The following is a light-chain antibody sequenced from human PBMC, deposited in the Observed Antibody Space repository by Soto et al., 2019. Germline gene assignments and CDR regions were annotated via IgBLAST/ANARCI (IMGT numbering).Light chain of an antibody. CDR2: QAS. CDR3: QPYSGIWT. J-gene: IGKJ1*01. CDR1: QSVFSW. V-gene: IGKV1-5*03. Sequence: DIQMTQSPSALSASVGDRVTITCRASQSVFSWLAWYKQKPGLAPKLLIYQASVFESGVPSRFGGSGSGTEFTLTISSLQPEYFATYYSQPYSGIWTFGQGTKVEIK.